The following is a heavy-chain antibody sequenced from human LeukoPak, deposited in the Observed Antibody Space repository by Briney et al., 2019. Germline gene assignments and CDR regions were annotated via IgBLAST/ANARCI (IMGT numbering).Heavy chain of an antibody. J-gene: IGHJ4*02. CDR2: ISWNSGSI. Sequence: GGSLRLSCAASGFTFDDYAMHWVRQAPGKGLEWVSGISWNSGSIGYADSVKGRFTISRDNAKNSLYLQMNSLRAEDMALYYCAKDGSSRASFDYWGQGTLVTVSS. V-gene: IGHV3-9*03. D-gene: IGHD6-13*01. CDR3: AKDGSSRASFDY. CDR1: GFTFDDYA.